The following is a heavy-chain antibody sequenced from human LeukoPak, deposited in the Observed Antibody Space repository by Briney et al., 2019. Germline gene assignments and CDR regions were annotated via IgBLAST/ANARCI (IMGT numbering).Heavy chain of an antibody. CDR2: IKQDGSEK. CDR3: ARLKGERSLFEY. CDR1: GFTLSTYW. D-gene: IGHD2-21*01. Sequence: GGSLRLSCAAPGFTLSTYWMTWVRQAPGKGLEWVASIKQDGSEKYYADSVKGRFTISRDNAKNSLYLQMNSLRAEDTAVYYCARLKGERSLFEYWGQGTLVTVSS. V-gene: IGHV3-7*02. J-gene: IGHJ4*02.